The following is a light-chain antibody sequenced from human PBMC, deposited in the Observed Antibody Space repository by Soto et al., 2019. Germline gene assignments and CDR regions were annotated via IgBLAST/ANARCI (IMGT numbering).Light chain of an antibody. Sequence: QSALTQPASVSGSPGQSITISCTGTSSDVVNDLLVSWYQQQPGKAPKLMIYDVNNRPAGVSNRFSGSKTGNTASLIISGLQAEDEADYYCSSFTSSSSYVFGSGTKLTVL. CDR3: SSFTSSSSYV. V-gene: IGLV2-14*02. CDR1: SSDVVNDLL. CDR2: DVN. J-gene: IGLJ1*01.